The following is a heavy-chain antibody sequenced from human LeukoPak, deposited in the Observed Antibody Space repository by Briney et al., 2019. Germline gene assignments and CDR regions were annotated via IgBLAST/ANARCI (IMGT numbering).Heavy chain of an antibody. V-gene: IGHV3-48*03. CDR1: GFTFSSYE. J-gene: IGHJ6*03. D-gene: IGHD1-26*01. CDR2: ISSSGSTI. Sequence: GGSLRLSCAASGFTFSSYEMNWVRQAPGKGLEWVSYISSSGSTIYYADSVKGRFTISRDNAKNSLYLQMNSLRAEDTAVYYCASGPSGAGYYYMDVWGKGTTVTISS. CDR3: ASGPSGAGYYYMDV.